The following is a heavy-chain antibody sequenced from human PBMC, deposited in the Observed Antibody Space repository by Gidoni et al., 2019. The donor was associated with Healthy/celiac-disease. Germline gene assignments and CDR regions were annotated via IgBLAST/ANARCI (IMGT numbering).Heavy chain of an antibody. D-gene: IGHD7-27*01. CDR3: ASKLTDDAFDI. Sequence: EVQLVESGGGLVQPGGSLRLSCAASGFPFSSYSMNWVRRAPGKGLEWVSSISSSSSYIYYADSVKGRFTISRDNAKNSLYLQMNSLRAEDTAVYYCASKLTDDAFDIWGQGTMVTVSS. CDR2: ISSSSSYI. V-gene: IGHV3-21*01. J-gene: IGHJ3*02. CDR1: GFPFSSYS.